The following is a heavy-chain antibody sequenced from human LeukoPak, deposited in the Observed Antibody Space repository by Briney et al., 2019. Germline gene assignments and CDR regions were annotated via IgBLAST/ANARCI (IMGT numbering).Heavy chain of an antibody. Sequence: SVKVSCKASGGTFSSYTISWVRQAPGQGLEWMGRIIPILGIANYAQKFQGRATITADKSTSTAYMELSSLRSEDTAVYYCASNVGATRGINYYYMDVWGKGTTVTVSS. D-gene: IGHD1-26*01. CDR3: ASNVGATRGINYYYMDV. CDR1: GGTFSSYT. V-gene: IGHV1-69*02. CDR2: IIPILGIA. J-gene: IGHJ6*03.